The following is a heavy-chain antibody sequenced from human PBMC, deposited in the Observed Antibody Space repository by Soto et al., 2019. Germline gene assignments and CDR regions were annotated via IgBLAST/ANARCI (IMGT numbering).Heavy chain of an antibody. Sequence: GGSLRLSCAASGFTVSSNYMNWVRQAPGKGLEWVSIIYSGDSTYYADSVKGRFTISRDNSKNTLYLQMNSLRAEDTAVYYCTRDETLVKDHDAFDFWGQGTMVTVSS. CDR2: IYSGDST. J-gene: IGHJ3*01. V-gene: IGHV3-66*01. CDR3: TRDETLVKDHDAFDF. D-gene: IGHD3-16*02. CDR1: GFTVSSNY.